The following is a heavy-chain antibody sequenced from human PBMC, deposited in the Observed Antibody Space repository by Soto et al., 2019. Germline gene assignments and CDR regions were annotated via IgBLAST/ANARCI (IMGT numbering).Heavy chain of an antibody. CDR1: GFTFSSYA. CDR3: AKESCSGGSCYESYYYYYYGMDV. D-gene: IGHD2-15*01. J-gene: IGHJ6*02. V-gene: IGHV3-23*01. CDR2: ISGSGGST. Sequence: EVQLLESGGGLVQPGGSLRLSCAASGFTFSSYAMSWVRQAPGKGLEWVSAISGSGGSTYYADSVKGRFTISRDNSKNTLYLQMNSLRAEDTAVYYCAKESCSGGSCYESYYYYYYGMDVWGQGTTVTVSS.